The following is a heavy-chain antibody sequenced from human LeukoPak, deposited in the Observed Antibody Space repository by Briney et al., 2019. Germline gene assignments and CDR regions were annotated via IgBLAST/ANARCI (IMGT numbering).Heavy chain of an antibody. CDR2: IRRDGDVI. CDR3: AKDFISILAVIPWDY. D-gene: IGHD2-21*01. Sequence: GGSLRLSCEASGFTFSSFGMHWVRQAPGKGLEWVAFIRRDGDVIYYADSVKGRFTISRDNSRNMVYLQLNTLRPEDTAVYYCAKDFISILAVIPWDYWGQGTLVTVSP. V-gene: IGHV3-30*02. CDR1: GFTFSSFG. J-gene: IGHJ4*02.